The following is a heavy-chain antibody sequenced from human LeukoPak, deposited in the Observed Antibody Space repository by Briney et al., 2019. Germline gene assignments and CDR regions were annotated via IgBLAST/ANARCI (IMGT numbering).Heavy chain of an antibody. Sequence: GGSLRLSCAAAGFTFSSYGMHWVRQAPGKGLEWVSRINSDGSSTSYADSVKGRFTISRDNAKNTLYLQMNSLRAEDTAVYYCARGARYYYDSSGYYPFDYWGQGTLVTVSS. J-gene: IGHJ4*02. CDR2: INSDGSST. V-gene: IGHV3-74*01. CDR3: ARGARYYYDSSGYYPFDY. D-gene: IGHD3-22*01. CDR1: GFTFSSYG.